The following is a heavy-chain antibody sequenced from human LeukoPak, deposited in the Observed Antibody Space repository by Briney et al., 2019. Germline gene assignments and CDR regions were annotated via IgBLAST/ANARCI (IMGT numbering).Heavy chain of an antibody. Sequence: GGSLRLSCAASGFPFNTYTMNWVRQAPGKGLEWVSTISGGGGTTDYVDSVKGRFSISRDNSKNTVYLQMNSLRAEDTALYYCARTSSGWLMGWFDPWGQGTLVTVSS. CDR2: ISGGGGTT. J-gene: IGHJ5*02. CDR1: GFPFNTYT. CDR3: ARTSSGWLMGWFDP. V-gene: IGHV3-23*01. D-gene: IGHD6-19*01.